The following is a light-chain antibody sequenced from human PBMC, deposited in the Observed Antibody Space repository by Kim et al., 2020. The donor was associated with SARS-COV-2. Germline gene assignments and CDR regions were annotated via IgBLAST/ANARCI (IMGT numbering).Light chain of an antibody. J-gene: IGLJ1*01. CDR1: SSDVGGYNL. V-gene: IGLV2-8*01. CDR2: EVT. Sequence: QSALTQPPSASGSPGQSVTISCTGTSSDVGGYNLVSWYQQHPGKAPKLMVYEVTARPSGVSDRFSGSKSGNTASLMVSGLQAEDEADYYCSSYAGDNTRVFGTGTKVTVL. CDR3: SSYAGDNTRV.